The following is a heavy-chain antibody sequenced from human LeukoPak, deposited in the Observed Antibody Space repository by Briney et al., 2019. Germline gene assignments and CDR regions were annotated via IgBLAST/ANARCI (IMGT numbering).Heavy chain of an antibody. J-gene: IGHJ4*02. V-gene: IGHV4-4*02. Sequence: PSETLSLTCAVSGGSISSSDWWSWVRQPPGRGLEWIGYIYRNENPNYNPSLKSRVTMSVDKSENQFSLRLSSVTAADTAVYYCARDPHCSNTNSPFDYWGQGTLVIVSS. CDR2: IYRNENP. CDR3: ARDPHCSNTNSPFDY. D-gene: IGHD2-2*01. CDR1: GGSISSSDW.